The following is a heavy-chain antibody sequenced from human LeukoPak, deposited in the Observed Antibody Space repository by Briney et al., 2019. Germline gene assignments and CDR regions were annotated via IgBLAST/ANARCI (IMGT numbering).Heavy chain of an antibody. D-gene: IGHD5-18*01. CDR2: MYYSGGT. CDR3: ARDRGYSYDLDY. Sequence: KPSETLSLTCTVSGGSISTYYWTWIRQPPGKGLEWIGYMYYSGGTNHNPSLKSRVTMSVDASKNQFSLKLSSVTAADTAAYYCARDRGYSYDLDYWGQGTLVTASS. CDR1: GGSISTYY. V-gene: IGHV4-59*01. J-gene: IGHJ4*02.